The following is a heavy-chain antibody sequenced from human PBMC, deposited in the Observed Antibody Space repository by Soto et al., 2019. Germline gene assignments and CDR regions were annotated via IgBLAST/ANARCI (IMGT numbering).Heavy chain of an antibody. Sequence: SETLSLTCTVSGGSISSSSYYWGWIRQPPGEGLEWIGSIYHSGSTYYNPSLKSRITLSVDTSKNKFSLRLSSVTAADTAVYYCAHSRGYVGFDYWGQGILVTVSS. CDR2: IYHSGST. CDR3: AHSRGYVGFDY. D-gene: IGHD5-12*01. V-gene: IGHV4-39*01. CDR1: GGSISSSSYY. J-gene: IGHJ4*02.